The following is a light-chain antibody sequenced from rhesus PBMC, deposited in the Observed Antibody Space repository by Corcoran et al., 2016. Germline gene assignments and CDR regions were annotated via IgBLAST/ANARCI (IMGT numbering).Light chain of an antibody. J-gene: IGKJ2*01. Sequence: DIQMTQSPSSLSASVGDTVTITCRASQGISRWSAWYQQKPGKAPKLLVYKASSLQSGVPSRFRGSGSGTHFTLTISSLQSEDFATYYCQQYSSRPYSFGQGTKVESK. CDR3: QQYSSRPYS. CDR2: KAS. CDR1: QGISRW. V-gene: IGKV1-22*01.